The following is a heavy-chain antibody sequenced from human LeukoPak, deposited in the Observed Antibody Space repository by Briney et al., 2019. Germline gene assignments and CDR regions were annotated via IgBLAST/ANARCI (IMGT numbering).Heavy chain of an antibody. J-gene: IGHJ6*02. D-gene: IGHD3-3*01. CDR2: MNPNSGNT. CDR1: GYTFTSYD. Sequence: ASVKVSCKASGYTFTSYDINWVRQATGQGLEWTGWMNPNSGNTGYAQKFQGRVTMTRNTSISTAYMELSSLRSEDTAVYYCARASYYDFWSGYFNHNYYYYGMDVWGQGTTVTVSS. V-gene: IGHV1-8*01. CDR3: ARASYYDFWSGYFNHNYYYYGMDV.